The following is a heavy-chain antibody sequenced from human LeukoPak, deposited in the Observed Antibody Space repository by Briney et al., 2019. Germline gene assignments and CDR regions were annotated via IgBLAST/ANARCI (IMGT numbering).Heavy chain of an antibody. J-gene: IGHJ4*02. V-gene: IGHV3-23*01. CDR3: ARVRPLYYYDSSGYLDY. Sequence: GGSLRLSCAASGFTFSSYGMSWVRQAPGKGLEWVSAISGSGGSTYYADSVKGRFTISRDNSKNTLYLQMNSLRAEDTAVYYCARVRPLYYYDSSGYLDYWGQGTLVTVSS. D-gene: IGHD3-22*01. CDR2: ISGSGGST. CDR1: GFTFSSYG.